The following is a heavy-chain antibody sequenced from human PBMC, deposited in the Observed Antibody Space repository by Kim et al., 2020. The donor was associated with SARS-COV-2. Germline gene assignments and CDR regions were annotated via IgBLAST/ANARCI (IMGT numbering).Heavy chain of an antibody. J-gene: IGHJ4*02. Sequence: KSRVTISVDTYKNQFSLKLSSVTAADTAVYYCARRITMVRGVIITTYFDYWGQGTLVTVSS. CDR3: ARRITMVRGVIITTYFDY. V-gene: IGHV4-39*07. D-gene: IGHD3-10*01.